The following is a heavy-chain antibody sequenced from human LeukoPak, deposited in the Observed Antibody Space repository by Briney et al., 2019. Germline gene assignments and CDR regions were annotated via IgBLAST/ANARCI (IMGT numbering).Heavy chain of an antibody. CDR3: SRESGSGCAYDY. J-gene: IGHJ4*02. CDR1: GFTFGDYA. D-gene: IGHD6-19*01. Sequence: GGSLRLSCTGSGFTFGDYAISWVRQAPERWLEYIGFIRSKVYGVTPEYAAYVTGRFTISRDDSNSITYLQMNSLKSEDTAVYYCSRESGSGCAYDYWGQGTVVTVSS. CDR2: IRSKVYGVTP. V-gene: IGHV3-49*04.